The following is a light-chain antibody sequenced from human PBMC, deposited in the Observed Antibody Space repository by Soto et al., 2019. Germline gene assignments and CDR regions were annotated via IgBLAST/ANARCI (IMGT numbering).Light chain of an antibody. V-gene: IGKV1-27*01. CDR1: EGISNF. J-gene: IGKJ5*01. Sequence: DIQMTQSPSSLSASVGARVTITCRASEGISNFLAWYQQKPGKVPKLLISAASTLQSGVPSRFSGSGSGTDFTLTITSVQPEYVATYYCQTYSSVITFGQGTRLEIK. CDR2: AAS. CDR3: QTYSSVIT.